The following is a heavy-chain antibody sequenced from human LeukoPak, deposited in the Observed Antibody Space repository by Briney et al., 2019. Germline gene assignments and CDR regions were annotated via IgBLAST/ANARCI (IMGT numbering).Heavy chain of an antibody. J-gene: IGHJ6*03. Sequence: GGSLRLSCAASGFTFSSYAMSWARQAPGEGLEWVSAISGSGGSTYYADSVKGRFTISRDNSKNTLYLQLNSLRAEDTAVYYCAKGYCSSTSCLPNNYYYYYMDVWGKGTTVTVSS. CDR2: ISGSGGST. CDR1: GFTFSSYA. D-gene: IGHD2-2*01. V-gene: IGHV3-23*01. CDR3: AKGYCSSTSCLPNNYYYYYMDV.